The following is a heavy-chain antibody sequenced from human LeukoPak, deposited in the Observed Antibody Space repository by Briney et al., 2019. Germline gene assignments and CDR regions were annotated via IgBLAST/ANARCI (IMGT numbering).Heavy chain of an antibody. Sequence: ASVKVSCKASGYTFTGYYMHWVRQAPGQGLEWMGWINPNSGGTNYAQKFQGRVTMTRDTSISTAYMELSRLRSDDTAVYYCAREYSSSWYRTNDYWGQGTLATVSS. CDR3: AREYSSSWYRTNDY. D-gene: IGHD6-13*01. CDR1: GYTFTGYY. CDR2: INPNSGGT. V-gene: IGHV1-2*02. J-gene: IGHJ4*02.